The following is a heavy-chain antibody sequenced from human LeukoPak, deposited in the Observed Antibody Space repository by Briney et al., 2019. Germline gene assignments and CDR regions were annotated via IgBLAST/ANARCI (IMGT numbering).Heavy chain of an antibody. CDR1: GFTFSTYD. CDR3: ARSAHDLPSGYSLDL. J-gene: IGHJ5*02. Sequence: GGSLRFSCAASGFTFSTYDMHWVRQAPGKGLEWVAFIRYDGSNKYYADPVKGRFTISRDNSKNTIYLQMGSLRAEDMAVYYCARSAHDLPSGYSLDLWGQGTLVTVSS. V-gene: IGHV3-30*02. D-gene: IGHD3-3*01. CDR2: IRYDGSNK.